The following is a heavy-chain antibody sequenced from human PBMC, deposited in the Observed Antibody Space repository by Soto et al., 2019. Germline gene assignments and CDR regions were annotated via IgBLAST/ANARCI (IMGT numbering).Heavy chain of an antibody. J-gene: IGHJ6*02. CDR2: IIPIFGTA. CDR1: GGTFSSYA. V-gene: IGHV1-69*13. Sequence: SVKVSFKASGGTFSSYAISWVRQAPGQGLEWMGGIIPIFGTANYAQKFQGRVTITADESTSTAYMELSSLRSEDTAVYYCARGVGLNYDILTGPSGYYYYGMDVWGQGTTVTVSS. CDR3: ARGVGLNYDILTGPSGYYYYGMDV. D-gene: IGHD3-9*01.